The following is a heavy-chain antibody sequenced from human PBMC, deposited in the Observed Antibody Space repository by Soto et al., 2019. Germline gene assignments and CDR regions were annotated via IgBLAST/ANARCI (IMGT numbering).Heavy chain of an antibody. V-gene: IGHV1-69*12. Sequence: QVQLVQSGAEVKKPGSSVKVSCEASGGTFSSYAISWVRQAPGQGLEWMGGIIPIFGTANYAQKFQGRATITADESTSTAYKELSSLRSEDTAVYYWARGQGGAWDYYYYGMDVWGQGTTVTVSS. CDR2: IIPIFGTA. J-gene: IGHJ6*02. CDR3: ARGQGGAWDYYYYGMDV. CDR1: GGTFSSYA. D-gene: IGHD1-26*01.